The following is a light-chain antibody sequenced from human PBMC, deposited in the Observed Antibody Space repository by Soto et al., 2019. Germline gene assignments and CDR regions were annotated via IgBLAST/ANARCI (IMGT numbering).Light chain of an antibody. V-gene: IGKV3-15*01. Sequence: ETVMTQSPATLSVSPGDRATLSCRASQSVRTNLAWYQHKPGQAPRLLIYDASTRIAGTPARFSASGSGTEFTLTISSLQSEDFAVYYCQQYQDWPQTFGQGTKVDIK. CDR3: QQYQDWPQT. CDR2: DAS. CDR1: QSVRTN. J-gene: IGKJ1*01.